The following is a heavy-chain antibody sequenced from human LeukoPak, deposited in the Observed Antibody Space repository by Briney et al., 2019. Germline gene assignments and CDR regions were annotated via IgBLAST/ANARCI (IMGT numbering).Heavy chain of an antibody. J-gene: IGHJ6*03. V-gene: IGHV3-21*01. CDR2: ISSSSSYI. Sequence: PGGSLRLSCAASGFTFSSYSMNWVRQAPGKGLEWVSSISSSSSYIYYADSVKGRFTISRDNAKNSLYLQMNSLRAEDTAVYYCARVPSGSYLNYYMDVWGKGTTVTVSS. CDR3: ARVPSGSYLNYYMDV. D-gene: IGHD1-26*01. CDR1: GFTFSSYS.